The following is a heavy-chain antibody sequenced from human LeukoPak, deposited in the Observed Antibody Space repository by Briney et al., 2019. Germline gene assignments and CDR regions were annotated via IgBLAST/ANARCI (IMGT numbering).Heavy chain of an antibody. D-gene: IGHD2-21*02. V-gene: IGHV4-61*01. CDR2: IYYSGYT. CDR1: GGSISSGSYY. CDR3: ARDRGAHCGGDCYSS. Sequence: SETLSLTCTVSGGSISSGSYYWGWIRQPPGKGLEYIGYIYYSGYTNYNPSLKSRVTISVDTSKNQFSLKLSSVTAADTAVYYCARDRGAHCGGDCYSSWGQGTLVTVSS. J-gene: IGHJ4*02.